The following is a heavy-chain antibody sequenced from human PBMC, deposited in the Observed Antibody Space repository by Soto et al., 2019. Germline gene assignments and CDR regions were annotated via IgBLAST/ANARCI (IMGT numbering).Heavy chain of an antibody. CDR1: GFTFSSYA. D-gene: IGHD3-16*01. V-gene: IGHV3-64*01. CDR3: ARERGGDYYFDY. Sequence: EGQLVESGGGLVQPGGSLRLSCAASGFTFSSYAMHWVRQAPGKGLEYVSAISSNGGSTYYANSVKGRFTISRDNSKNTLYLQMGSLRAEDMAVYYCARERGGDYYFDYWGQGTLVTVSS. J-gene: IGHJ4*02. CDR2: ISSNGGST.